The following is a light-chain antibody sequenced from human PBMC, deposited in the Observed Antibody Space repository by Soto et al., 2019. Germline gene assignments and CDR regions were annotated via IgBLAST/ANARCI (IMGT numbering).Light chain of an antibody. V-gene: IGLV2-14*01. J-gene: IGLJ3*02. CDR3: SSYTSSSIPWV. CDR1: SSDVGGYNY. CDR2: DVS. Sequence: QSALTQPASVSGSPGQSITISCTGTSSDVGGYNYVSWYQQHPGKAPKLMIYDVSNRPSGVSNRFSGSKSGNMASLTISGLQAEDEADYYCSSYTSSSIPWVFGGGTKLTVL.